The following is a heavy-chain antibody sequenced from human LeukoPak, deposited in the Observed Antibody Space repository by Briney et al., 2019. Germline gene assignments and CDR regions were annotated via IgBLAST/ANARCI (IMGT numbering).Heavy chain of an antibody. CDR3: TTGDCSGDSCYSEYFDY. Sequence: GGSLRLSCEASGTTFTNAWMNWVRQAPGKGLQWVGRIKTKTDGGTTDYAAPVKGRFTISREDSKNTLYLQMNGLKTEDTAVYYCTTGDCSGDSCYSEYFDYWGQGTLVTVSS. V-gene: IGHV3-15*01. CDR1: GTTFTNAW. J-gene: IGHJ4*02. D-gene: IGHD2-15*01. CDR2: IKTKTDGGTT.